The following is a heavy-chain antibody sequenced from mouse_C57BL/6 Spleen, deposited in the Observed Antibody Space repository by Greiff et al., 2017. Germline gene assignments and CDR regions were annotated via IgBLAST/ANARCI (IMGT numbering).Heavy chain of an antibody. J-gene: IGHJ2*01. V-gene: IGHV1-54*01. CDR3: ARFDNYFDV. CDR2: INPGSGGT. CDR1: GYAFTNYL. Sequence: QVQLQQSGAELVRPGPSVKVSCKASGYAFTNYLIEWVKQRPGQGLEWIGVINPGSGGTNYNEKFKGKATLTADKSSSTAYMQLSSLTSEDSAVYFCARFDNYFDVWGQGTTLTVSS.